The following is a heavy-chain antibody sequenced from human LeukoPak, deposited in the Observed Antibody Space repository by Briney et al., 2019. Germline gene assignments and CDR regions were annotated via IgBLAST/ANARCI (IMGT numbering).Heavy chain of an antibody. D-gene: IGHD6-13*01. CDR3: ARGDSSTWYEY. J-gene: IGHJ4*02. CDR2: VYPGDSDT. Sequence: GESLKISCKASGYSFTSFWIGWVRQMPGKGLEWMGIVYPGDSDTRYSPSFQGQVTISADKSISTAYLQWSSLKASDTAMYYCARGDSSTWYEYWGQGTLVTVSS. CDR1: GYSFTSFW. V-gene: IGHV5-51*01.